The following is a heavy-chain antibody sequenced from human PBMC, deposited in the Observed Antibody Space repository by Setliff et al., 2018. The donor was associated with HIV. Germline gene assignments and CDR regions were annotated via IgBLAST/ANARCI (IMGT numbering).Heavy chain of an antibody. CDR3: ARLGAGGSGWYSGGFDP. CDR1: GGTFSSYA. J-gene: IGHJ5*02. Sequence: SVKVSCKASGGTFSSYAISWVRQAPGQGLEWMGGIIPIFGTANYAQKFQGRVTITADESTSTAYMELSSLRSEDTAVYYCARLGAGGSGWYSGGFDPWGQGTLVTVSS. V-gene: IGHV1-69*13. D-gene: IGHD6-19*01. CDR2: IIPIFGTA.